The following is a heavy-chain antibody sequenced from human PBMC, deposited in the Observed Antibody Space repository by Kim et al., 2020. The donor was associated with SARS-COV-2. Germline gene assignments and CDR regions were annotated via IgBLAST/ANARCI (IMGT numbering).Heavy chain of an antibody. D-gene: IGHD3-9*01. Sequence: SETLSLTCTVSGGSISSYYWSWIRQPPGKGLEWIGYIYYSGSTNYNPSLKSRVTISVDTSKNQFSLKLSSVTAADTAVYYCARNPYYDILTGYYWYYYGMDVWGQGTTVTVSS. CDR2: IYYSGST. CDR1: GGSISSYY. J-gene: IGHJ6*02. CDR3: ARNPYYDILTGYYWYYYGMDV. V-gene: IGHV4-59*01.